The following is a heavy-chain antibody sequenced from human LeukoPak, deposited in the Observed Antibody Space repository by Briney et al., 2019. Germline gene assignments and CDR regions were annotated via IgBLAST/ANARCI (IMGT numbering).Heavy chain of an antibody. CDR1: GFTFSSYA. J-gene: IGHJ4*02. V-gene: IGHV3-30-3*01. CDR3: ARGGGIYSYGRYYFDY. Sequence: GRSLRLSCAASGFTFSSYAMHWVRQAPGKGLEWVAVISYDGSNKYYADSVKGRFTISRDDSKNTLYLQMNSLRAEDTAVYYCARGGGIYSYGRYYFDYWGQGTLVTVSS. CDR2: ISYDGSNK. D-gene: IGHD5-18*01.